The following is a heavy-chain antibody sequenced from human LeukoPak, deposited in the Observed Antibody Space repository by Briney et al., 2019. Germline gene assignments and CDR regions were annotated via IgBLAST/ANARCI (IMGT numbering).Heavy chain of an antibody. V-gene: IGHV3-23*01. D-gene: IGHD2-15*01. J-gene: IGHJ4*02. CDR2: ISGSGGST. Sequence: PGGSLRLSCVASGFTFSSYAMSWVRQAPGKGLEWVSAISGSGGSTYYADSVKGRSTISRDNSKNTLYLQMNSLRAEDTAVYYCAKGSGGSVGDFDYWGQGTLVTVSS. CDR3: AKGSGGSVGDFDY. CDR1: GFTFSSYA.